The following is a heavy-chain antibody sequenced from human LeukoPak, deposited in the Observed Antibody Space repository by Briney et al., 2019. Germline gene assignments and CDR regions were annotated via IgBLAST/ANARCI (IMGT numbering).Heavy chain of an antibody. Sequence: GGSLRLSCAASGFTFSSYAMHWVRQAPGKGLEWVAVISYDGSNKYYADSVKGRFTISRDNSKNTLYLQTNSLRAEDTAVYYCARETDYWGQGTLVTVSS. J-gene: IGHJ4*02. CDR2: ISYDGSNK. CDR3: ARETDY. CDR1: GFTFSSYA. V-gene: IGHV3-30-3*01.